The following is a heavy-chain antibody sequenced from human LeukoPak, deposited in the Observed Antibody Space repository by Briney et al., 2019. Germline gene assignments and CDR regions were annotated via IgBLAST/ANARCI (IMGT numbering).Heavy chain of an antibody. V-gene: IGHV4-39*07. CDR2: IYYSGST. D-gene: IGHD3-10*01. J-gene: IGHJ4*02. CDR1: GGSISSSSYY. Sequence: PSETLSLTCTVSGGSISSSSYYWGWIRQPPGKGLEWIGSIYYSGSTYYNPSLKSRVTISVDTSKNQFSLKLSSVTAADTAVYYCARNIWFGSSADYFDYWGQGTLVTVSS. CDR3: ARNIWFGSSADYFDY.